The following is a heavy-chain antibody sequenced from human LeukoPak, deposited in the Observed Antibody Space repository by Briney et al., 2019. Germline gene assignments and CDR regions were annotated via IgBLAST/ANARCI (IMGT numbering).Heavy chain of an antibody. V-gene: IGHV3-23*01. CDR2: ISASGGST. CDR3: AEAPVGATHFDY. CDR1: GFTFSSYA. Sequence: GGSLRLSCAASGFTFSSYAMSWVRQAPGKGLEWVSVISASGGSTYYADSVKGRFTISRDNSKNTLYLQMNSPRAEDTAAYYCAEAPVGATHFDYWGQGTLVTVSS. J-gene: IGHJ4*02. D-gene: IGHD1-26*01.